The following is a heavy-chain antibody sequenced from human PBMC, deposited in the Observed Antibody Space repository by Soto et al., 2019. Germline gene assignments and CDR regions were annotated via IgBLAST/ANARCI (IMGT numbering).Heavy chain of an antibody. J-gene: IGHJ3*02. CDR3: VRDVVTMLVVAHAFDI. CDR2: ISYDGSNK. V-gene: IGHV3-30-3*01. D-gene: IGHD3-22*01. CDR1: GFTFSSYA. Sequence: PGGSLRLSCAASGFTFSSYAMHWFRQAPGKGLEWVAVISYDGSNKYYADSVKGRFTISRDNSKNTLYLQMNSLRAEDTAVYYCVRDVVTMLVVAHAFDILSQGIMVTVS.